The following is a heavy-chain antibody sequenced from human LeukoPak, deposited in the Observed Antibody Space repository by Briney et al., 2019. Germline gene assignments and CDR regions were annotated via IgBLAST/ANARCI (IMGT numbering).Heavy chain of an antibody. D-gene: IGHD3-10*01. Sequence: SETLSLTCTVSGYSISSGYYWGWIRQPPGKGLEWIGRIYTSGSTTYNPSLKSRVTMSLDTSKNQFSLKLTSVTAADTAVYYCTRIGILRGVPHNWFDPWGQGTLVTVSS. CDR3: TRIGILRGVPHNWFDP. V-gene: IGHV4-38-2*02. J-gene: IGHJ5*02. CDR2: IYTSGST. CDR1: GYSISSGYY.